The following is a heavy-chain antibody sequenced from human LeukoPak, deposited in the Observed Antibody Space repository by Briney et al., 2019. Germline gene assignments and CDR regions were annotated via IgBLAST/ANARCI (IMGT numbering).Heavy chain of an antibody. CDR2: ISYDGSNK. Sequence: GRSLRLSCAASGFTFSSYGMHWVRQAPGKGLEWVAVISYDGSNKYYADSVKGRLTISRDSSKNTLYLQMNSLRAEDTAMYYCAKNRREMATILVDYWGQGTLVTVSS. V-gene: IGHV3-30*18. CDR3: AKNRREMATILVDY. CDR1: GFTFSSYG. D-gene: IGHD5-24*01. J-gene: IGHJ4*02.